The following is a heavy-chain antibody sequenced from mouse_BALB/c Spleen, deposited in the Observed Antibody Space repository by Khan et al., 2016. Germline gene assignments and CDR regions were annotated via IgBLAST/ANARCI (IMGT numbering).Heavy chain of an antibody. CDR1: GYSITSDYA. D-gene: IGHD2-1*01. Sequence: EVQLQESGPGLVKPSQSLSLTCTVTGYSITSDYAWNWIRQFPGNKLEWMGYISYSGSTSYNPSLKSRISITRDTSKNQFFLQLNSVTTEDTATXYCARSGYYGKRDYFDYWGQGTTLTVSS. V-gene: IGHV3-2*02. J-gene: IGHJ2*01. CDR2: ISYSGST. CDR3: ARSGYYGKRDYFDY.